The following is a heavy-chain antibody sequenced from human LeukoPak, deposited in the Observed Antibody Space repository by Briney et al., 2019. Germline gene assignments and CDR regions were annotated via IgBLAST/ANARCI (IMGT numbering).Heavy chain of an antibody. Sequence: SETLSLTCTVSGGSISSSSYYWGWIRQPPGKGLEWIGSIYYSGSTYYNPSLKSRVTISVDTSKNQLSLKLSSVTAADTAVYYCASRPIPVDIFDYWGQGTLVTVSS. CDR2: IYYSGST. D-gene: IGHD6-19*01. V-gene: IGHV4-39*01. J-gene: IGHJ4*02. CDR3: ASRPIPVDIFDY. CDR1: GGSISSSSYY.